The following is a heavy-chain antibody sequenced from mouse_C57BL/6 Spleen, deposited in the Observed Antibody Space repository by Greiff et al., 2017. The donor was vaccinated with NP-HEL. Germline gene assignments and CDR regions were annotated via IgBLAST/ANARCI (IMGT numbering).Heavy chain of an antibody. J-gene: IGHJ1*03. V-gene: IGHV1-85*01. CDR2: IYPRDGST. D-gene: IGHD2-5*01. CDR3: ASYSNYGYFDV. CDR1: GYTFTSYD. Sequence: QVQLKESGPELVKPGASVKLSCKASGYTFTSYDINWVKQRPGQGLEWIGWIYPRDGSTKYNEKFKGKATLTVDTSSSTAYMELHSLTSEDSAVYFCASYSNYGYFDVWGTGTTVTVSS.